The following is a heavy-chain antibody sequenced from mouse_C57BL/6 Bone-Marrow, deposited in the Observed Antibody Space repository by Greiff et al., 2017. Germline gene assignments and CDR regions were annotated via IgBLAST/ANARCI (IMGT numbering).Heavy chain of an antibody. Sequence: VQLQQSGPELVKPVASVKISCKTSGYSFTDYNMNWVKQSNGKSLEWIGVINPNYVTTSYNQKFKGKATLTVDQSSSTAYMQLNRLTSEDSAVYYCARGETAQAVDYGGQGTTLTVSS. V-gene: IGHV1-39*01. CDR2: INPNYVTT. D-gene: IGHD3-2*02. CDR1: GYSFTDYN. J-gene: IGHJ2*01. CDR3: ARGETAQAVDY.